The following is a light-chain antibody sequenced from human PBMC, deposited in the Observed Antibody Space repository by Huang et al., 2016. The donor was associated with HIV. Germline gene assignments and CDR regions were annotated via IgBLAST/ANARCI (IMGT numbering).Light chain of an antibody. Sequence: EIVMTQSPGTLSVSPGERATLSCRASQSVSSNFAWYQQKPGQAPRLLIYDASPRATGIPARFSGSGSGTEFTLTISSLQSDDFAVYHCQQYGKWPWTFGQGTKVEIK. CDR2: DAS. CDR3: QQYGKWPWT. CDR1: QSVSSN. V-gene: IGKV3-15*01. J-gene: IGKJ1*01.